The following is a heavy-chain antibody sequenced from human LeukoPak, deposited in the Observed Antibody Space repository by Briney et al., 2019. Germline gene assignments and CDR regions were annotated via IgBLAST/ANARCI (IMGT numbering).Heavy chain of an antibody. CDR2: VSGYTGNT. V-gene: IGHV1-18*01. CDR1: VYTFTTYG. Sequence: ASVKVSCKTSVYTFTTYGVSWVRQAPGQGLEWMGWVSGYTGNTNYAERFQGRVTMTIDISTSTVYMELTSLRSDDTAVYYCARGEVSASLYYFDFWGQGTLVTVS. CDR3: ARGEVSASLYYFDF. D-gene: IGHD2-2*01. J-gene: IGHJ4*02.